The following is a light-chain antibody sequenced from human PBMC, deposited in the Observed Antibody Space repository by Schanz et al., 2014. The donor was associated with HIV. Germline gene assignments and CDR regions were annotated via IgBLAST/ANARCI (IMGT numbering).Light chain of an antibody. CDR3: HHYGGS. J-gene: IGKJ3*01. CDR2: GAS. CDR1: ESVSSSL. V-gene: IGKV3-20*01. Sequence: EIVLTQSPGTLSLSPGERATLSCRASESVSSSLLAWYQQTPGQAPRLLIYGASSRAAGIPDRFSGSGSGTDFTLTISRLEPEDFAVYYCHHYGGSFGPGTTVDYK.